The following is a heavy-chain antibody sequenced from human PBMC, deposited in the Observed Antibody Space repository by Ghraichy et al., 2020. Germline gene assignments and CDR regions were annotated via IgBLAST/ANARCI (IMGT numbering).Heavy chain of an antibody. J-gene: IGHJ4*02. CDR1: GDSVSNNRAA. CDR3: ARERDMGAPLNLDY. CDR2: TYYISKWYT. Sequence: SQTLSLTCAISGDSVSNNRAAWNWIRQSPSRGLEWLGRTYYISKWYTDYAVSVKSRITINPDTSKNQFSLQLSSVTPEDTAIYYCARERDMGAPLNLDYWGQGTLVTVSS. V-gene: IGHV6-1*01. D-gene: IGHD4/OR15-4a*01.